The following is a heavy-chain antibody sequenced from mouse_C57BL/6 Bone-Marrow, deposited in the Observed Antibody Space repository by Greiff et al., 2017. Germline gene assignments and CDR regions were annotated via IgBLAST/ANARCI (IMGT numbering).Heavy chain of an antibody. J-gene: IGHJ2*01. CDR1: GYTFTSYW. Sequence: QVQLQQPGPELVRPGTSVKLSCKASGYTFTSYWMHWVKQRPGQGLEWIGVIDPSDSYTNYNQKFKGKATLTVDTSSSTAYMQLSSLTSEDSAVYYCARWWDGLDYWGQGTTLTVSS. CDR3: ARWWDGLDY. CDR2: IDPSDSYT. D-gene: IGHD1-1*02. V-gene: IGHV1-59*01.